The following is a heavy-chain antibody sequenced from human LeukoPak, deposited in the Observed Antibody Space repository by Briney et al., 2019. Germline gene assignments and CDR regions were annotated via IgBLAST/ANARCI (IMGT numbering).Heavy chain of an antibody. V-gene: IGHV1-2*02. Sequence: ASVKVSCKASGHTLTVHYIHWVRQGPGQGLEWLGWITLHSGDTHYAQKYQGRLTMTSDTSISTGYMELSRLQFDDTAVYFCAREGQLGLDNWGQGTLVTVSS. CDR3: AREGQLGLDN. D-gene: IGHD1-1*01. CDR1: GHTLTVHY. J-gene: IGHJ1*01. CDR2: ITLHSGDT.